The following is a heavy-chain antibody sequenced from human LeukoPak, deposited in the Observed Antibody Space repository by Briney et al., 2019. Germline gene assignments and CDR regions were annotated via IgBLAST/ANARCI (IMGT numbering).Heavy chain of an antibody. CDR2: IYYSGST. CDR3: ARAPRGSGYGSAFDI. D-gene: IGHD3-22*01. J-gene: IGHJ3*02. CDR1: GVSISSYY. Sequence: PSETLSLTGTVSGVSISSYYWSWIRQPPGKGLEWSGYIYYSGSTNYNPSLKSRVTISVDTSKNQFSLKLSSVTAADTAVYYCARAPRGSGYGSAFDIWGQGTMVTVSS. V-gene: IGHV4-59*01.